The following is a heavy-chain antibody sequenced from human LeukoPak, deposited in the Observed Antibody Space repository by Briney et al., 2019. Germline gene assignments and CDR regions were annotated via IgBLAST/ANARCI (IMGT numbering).Heavy chain of an antibody. CDR3: ARGWDYCSGGSCYSYYFDY. D-gene: IGHD2-15*01. Sequence: PSETLSLTCTVSGGSISSYYWSWIPQPAGKGLEWIGRIYTSGSTNYNPSLKSRVTISVDTSKNQFSLKLSSVTAADTAVYYCARGWDYCSGGSCYSYYFDYWGQGTLVTVSS. CDR2: IYTSGST. V-gene: IGHV4-4*07. CDR1: GGSISSYY. J-gene: IGHJ4*02.